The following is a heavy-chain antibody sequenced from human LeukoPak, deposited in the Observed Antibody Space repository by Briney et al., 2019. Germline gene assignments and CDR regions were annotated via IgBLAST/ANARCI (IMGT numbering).Heavy chain of an antibody. CDR3: ARDQIVVAGNWFDP. CDR2: INHSGST. D-gene: IGHD6-13*01. V-gene: IGHV4-34*01. J-gene: IGHJ5*02. Sequence: SETLSLTCAVYGGSFSDYYWSWIRQPPGKGLEWIGEINHSGSTNYNPSLKSRVTISIDTSKNQFSLKLRSVTAADTAVYYCARDQIVVAGNWFDPWGQGTLVTVSS. CDR1: GGSFSDYY.